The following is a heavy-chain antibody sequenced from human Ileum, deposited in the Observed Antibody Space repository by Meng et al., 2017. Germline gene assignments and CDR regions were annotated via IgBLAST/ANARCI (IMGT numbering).Heavy chain of an antibody. D-gene: IGHD1-26*01. V-gene: IGHV4-61*08. CDR1: GGPVSRAGYQ. CDR3: ARDHMGSLDY. Sequence: HVQLQESGPGLVRPSETLSLICTVSGGPVSRAGYQWGWIRQPPGKGLEWIGYASTNYNPSLKSRVTISLDTSRNQFSMSLSSVTAADTAVYYCARDHMGSLDYWGQGILVTVSS. J-gene: IGHJ4*02. CDR2: AST.